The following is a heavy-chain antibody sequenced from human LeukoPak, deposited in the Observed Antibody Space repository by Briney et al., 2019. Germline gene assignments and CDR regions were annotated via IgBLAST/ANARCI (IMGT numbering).Heavy chain of an antibody. CDR1: GFTFSSYA. V-gene: IGHV3-30*04. J-gene: IGHJ4*02. CDR2: ISYDGSNK. Sequence: GGSLRLSCAASGFTFSSYAMHWVRQAPGKGLEWVAVISYDGSNKYYADSVKGRFTISRDNSKNTLCLQMNSLRAEDTAVYYCAKGSLQSYYDILTGYLPFDYWGQGTLVTVSS. CDR3: AKGSLQSYYDILTGYLPFDY. D-gene: IGHD3-9*01.